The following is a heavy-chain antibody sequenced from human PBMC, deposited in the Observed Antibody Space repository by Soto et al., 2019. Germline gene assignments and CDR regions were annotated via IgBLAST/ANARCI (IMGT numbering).Heavy chain of an antibody. D-gene: IGHD2-8*02. V-gene: IGHV4-59*12. J-gene: IGHJ4*02. CDR3: ARDKITGLFEY. Sequence: SETLSLTCTVSGGPMISYYWSWIRQLPGRGLEWIGFIYYAGSTKYNPSLNSRVTISVDTSKNQFSLTVTSVTAADTAVYYCARDKITGLFEYWGQGTLVTVSS. CDR2: IYYAGST. CDR1: GGPMISYY.